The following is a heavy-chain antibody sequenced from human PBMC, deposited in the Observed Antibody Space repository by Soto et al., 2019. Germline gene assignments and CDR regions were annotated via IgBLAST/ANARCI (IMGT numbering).Heavy chain of an antibody. D-gene: IGHD6-13*01. V-gene: IGHV5-51*01. CDR3: ARHHGSPGSYFGLDV. CDR2: IYPGDSDT. J-gene: IGHJ6*02. CDR1: GYSFTSYW. Sequence: GESLKISCKGSGYSFTSYWINWVRQMPGKGLEWMGIIYPGDSDTRYSPSFQGQVTISADKSIDTAYLQWRSLKASDAAVYYCARHHGSPGSYFGLDVWGQGTTVTVSS.